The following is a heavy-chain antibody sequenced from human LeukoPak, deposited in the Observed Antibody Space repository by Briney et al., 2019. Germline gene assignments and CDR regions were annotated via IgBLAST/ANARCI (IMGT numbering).Heavy chain of an antibody. J-gene: IGHJ4*02. CDR3: AKSGHSGYDFGYYFDY. V-gene: IGHV3-23*01. Sequence: GGSLRLSCAASGFTFSSYAMSWVRQAPGKGLEWVSVISGSGGSTYYADSVKGRFTISRDNSKNTLYLQMNSLRAEDTAVYYCAKSGHSGYDFGYYFDYWGQGTLVTVSS. CDR1: GFTFSSYA. D-gene: IGHD5-12*01. CDR2: ISGSGGST.